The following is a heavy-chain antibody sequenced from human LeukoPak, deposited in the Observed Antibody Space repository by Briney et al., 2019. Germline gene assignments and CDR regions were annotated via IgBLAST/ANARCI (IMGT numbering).Heavy chain of an antibody. Sequence: GGSLRLSCAASGFTFSSYSMNWVRQAPGKGLEWVSYISSSSSTIYYADSVKGRFTISRDNAKNSLYLQMNSLRAEDTAVYYCARDMYGSGWYGGMDVWGQGTTVTVSS. CDR2: ISSSSSTI. V-gene: IGHV3-48*01. D-gene: IGHD6-19*01. CDR3: ARDMYGSGWYGGMDV. J-gene: IGHJ6*02. CDR1: GFTFSSYS.